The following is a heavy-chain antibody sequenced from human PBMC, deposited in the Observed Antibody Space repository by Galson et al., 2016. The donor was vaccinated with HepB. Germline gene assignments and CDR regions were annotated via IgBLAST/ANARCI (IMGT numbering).Heavy chain of an antibody. CDR1: GGSFSTYY. J-gene: IGHJ4*02. Sequence: SETLSLTCAVHGGSFSTYYWSWIRQPPGKGLEWIGETSHSGGTNYNPSLKSRVIISLDTSENQFSLRLSSVTAADMAVYYCARLDYDYVWGSYRSAFDYWGQVILVTVSS. CDR2: TSHSGGT. D-gene: IGHD3-16*02. V-gene: IGHV4-34*01. CDR3: ARLDYDYVWGSYRSAFDY.